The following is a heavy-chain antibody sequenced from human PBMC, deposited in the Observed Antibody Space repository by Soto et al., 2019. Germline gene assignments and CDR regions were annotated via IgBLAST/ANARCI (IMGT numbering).Heavy chain of an antibody. CDR1: GGTFSSYA. J-gene: IGHJ4*02. CDR3: ARGYDSSGYCFDY. Sequence: ASVKVSCKASGGTFSSYAISWVRQAPGQGLEWMGGIIPIFGTANYAQKFQGRVTITADESTSTAYMELSSLRSEDTAVYYCARGYDSSGYCFDYWGQGTLVTVSS. CDR2: IIPIFGTA. D-gene: IGHD3-22*01. V-gene: IGHV1-69*13.